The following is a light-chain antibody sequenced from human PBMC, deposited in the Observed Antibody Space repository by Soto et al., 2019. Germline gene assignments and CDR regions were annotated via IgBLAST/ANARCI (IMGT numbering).Light chain of an antibody. CDR1: QSVGNN. CDR2: GAY. V-gene: IGKV3-15*01. J-gene: IGKJ1*01. Sequence: EIVITQSPATLSVCPGEGTTLSCRASQSVGNNLAWYQQKPGQAPRLLIYGAYTRATGIPARFSGSGSGTDFTLTISSLQSEDFAVYYCQHYNYGTPKTFGQGTKVDIK. CDR3: QHYNYGTPKT.